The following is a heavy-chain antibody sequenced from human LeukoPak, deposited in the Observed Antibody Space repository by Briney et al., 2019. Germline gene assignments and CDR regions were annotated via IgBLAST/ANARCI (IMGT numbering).Heavy chain of an antibody. V-gene: IGHV4-31*03. D-gene: IGHD6-19*01. Sequence: SSETLSLTCTVSGGSISSGGYYWSWIRQHPGKGLEWIGYIYYSGSTYYNPSLKSRVTISVDTSKNQFSLKLSSVTAADTAVYYCARGYYSGWWFDYWGQGTLVTVSS. CDR3: ARGYYSGWWFDY. J-gene: IGHJ4*02. CDR2: IYYSGST. CDR1: GGSISSGGYY.